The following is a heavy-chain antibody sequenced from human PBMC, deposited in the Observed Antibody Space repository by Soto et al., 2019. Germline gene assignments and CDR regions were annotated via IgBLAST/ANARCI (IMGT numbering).Heavy chain of an antibody. J-gene: IGHJ4*02. CDR2: ISSDGRNT. V-gene: IGHV3-74*01. CDR3: AHLATSASNFDC. CDR1: GFTFSSYL. Sequence: GGSLRLSCAASGFTFSSYLMYWVRQAPGKGLVWVSTISSDGRNTNCADSVKGRFTISRDNAKNTLYLQMNSLRVEDTAVYYCAHLATSASNFDCWGQGTLVTVSS.